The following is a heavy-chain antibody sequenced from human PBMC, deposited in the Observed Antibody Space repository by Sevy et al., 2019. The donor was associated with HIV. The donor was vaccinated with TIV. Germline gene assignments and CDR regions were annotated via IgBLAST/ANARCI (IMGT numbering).Heavy chain of an antibody. CDR1: GYTFTGQY. CDR2: INPNSGGT. V-gene: IGHV1-2*02. Sequence: ASVKVSCKASGYTFTGQYIQWVRQAPGQGLEWMGWINPNSGGTNYRQDFQGRVTLTRDTSITTPYMELSGLKSDDTAIYYCARDLRLRRYSYVSFDYWGQGTLVTVSS. D-gene: IGHD5-18*01. CDR3: ARDLRLRRYSYVSFDY. J-gene: IGHJ4*02.